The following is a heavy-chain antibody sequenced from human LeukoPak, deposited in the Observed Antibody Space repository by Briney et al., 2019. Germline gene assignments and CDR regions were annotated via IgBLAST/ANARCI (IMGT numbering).Heavy chain of an antibody. CDR2: ISAYNGNT. CDR3: ARDGIGPVTNQNWFDP. D-gene: IGHD4-11*01. CDR1: GYTFTSYG. J-gene: IGHJ5*02. Sequence: ASVKVSCKASGYTFTSYGISWVRQAPGQGLEWMGWISAYNGNTNYAQKLQGRVTMTTDTSTSTAYMELRSLRSDDTAVYYCARDGIGPVTNQNWFDPWGQGTLVTVSS. V-gene: IGHV1-18*01.